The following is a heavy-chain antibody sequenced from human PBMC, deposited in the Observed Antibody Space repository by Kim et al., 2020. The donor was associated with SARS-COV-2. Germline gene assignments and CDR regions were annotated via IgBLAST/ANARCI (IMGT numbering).Heavy chain of an antibody. CDR2: ISAYNGNT. V-gene: IGHV1-18*01. Sequence: ASVKVSCKASGYTFTSYGISWVRQAPGQGLEWMGWISAYNGNTNYAQKLQGRVTMTTDTSTSTAYMELRSLRSDDTAVYYCARAVYYDILTGYYTYWYFDLWGRGTLVTVSS. CDR3: ARAVYYDILTGYYTYWYFDL. J-gene: IGHJ2*01. CDR1: GYTFTSYG. D-gene: IGHD3-9*01.